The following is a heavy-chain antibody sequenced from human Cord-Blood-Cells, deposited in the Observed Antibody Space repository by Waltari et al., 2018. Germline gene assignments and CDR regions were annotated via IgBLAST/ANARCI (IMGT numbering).Heavy chain of an antibody. J-gene: IGHJ3*02. Sequence: EVQLVESGGGLVQPGGSLRLSCAASGFTFSSSWMPWVRQAPGKGLVWVSRINSDGSSTSYADSVKGRFTISRDNAKNTLYLQMNSLRAEDTAVYYCARANWGNDAFDIWGQGTMVTVSS. CDR3: ARANWGNDAFDI. CDR1: GFTFSSSW. V-gene: IGHV3-74*01. D-gene: IGHD7-27*01. CDR2: INSDGSST.